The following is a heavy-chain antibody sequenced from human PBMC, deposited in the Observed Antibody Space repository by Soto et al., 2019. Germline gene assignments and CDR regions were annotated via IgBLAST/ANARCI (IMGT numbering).Heavy chain of an antibody. CDR2: VKSKTDGGTT. Sequence: AGSLRLSCAASGFIFSTAWINWGRHAPGKELEWVGRVKSKTDGGTTDFAAPVKGRFAISRDDSKNMVYLEMNSLKTEDTAIYYCTTDCYMTNIIVGFDYWGHGSLVTVSS. D-gene: IGHD2-2*02. CDR3: TTDCYMTNIIVGFDY. J-gene: IGHJ4*01. CDR1: GFIFSTAW. V-gene: IGHV3-15*07.